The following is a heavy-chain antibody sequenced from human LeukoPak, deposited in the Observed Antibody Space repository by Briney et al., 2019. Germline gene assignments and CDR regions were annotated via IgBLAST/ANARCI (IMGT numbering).Heavy chain of an antibody. CDR1: GYSINSGYY. D-gene: IGHD3-10*01. V-gene: IGHV4-38-2*02. CDR3: ARGGGYGSGSYYNGRLDY. Sequence: PSETLSLTCTVSGYSINSGYYWGWIRQPPGKGLEWIGSINHSGSTNYNPSLKSRVTISVDTSKNQFSLKLSSVTAADTAVYYCARGGGYGSGSYYNGRLDYWGQGTLVTVSS. CDR2: INHSGST. J-gene: IGHJ4*02.